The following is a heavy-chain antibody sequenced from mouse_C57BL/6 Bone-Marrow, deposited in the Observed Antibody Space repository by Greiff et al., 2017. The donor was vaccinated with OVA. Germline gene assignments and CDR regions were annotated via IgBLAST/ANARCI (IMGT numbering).Heavy chain of an antibody. CDR2: ISYDGSN. CDR1: GYSITSSYY. V-gene: IGHV3-6*01. D-gene: IGHD1-1*01. Sequence: EVQLQESGPGLVKPSQSLSLTCSVTGYSITSSYYWNWIRQFPGNKLEWMGYISYDGSNNYNPSLKNRISITRDTSKNQFFLKLNSVTTEDTATYYCARGITTVGYAMDYWGQGTSVTVSS. CDR3: ARGITTVGYAMDY. J-gene: IGHJ4*01.